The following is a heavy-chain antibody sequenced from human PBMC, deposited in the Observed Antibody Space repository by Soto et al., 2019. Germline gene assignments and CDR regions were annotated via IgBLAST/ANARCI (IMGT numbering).Heavy chain of an antibody. CDR3: ARHFDYQQDFDY. J-gene: IGHJ4*02. D-gene: IGHD2-2*01. V-gene: IGHV4-30-2*03. Sequence: PSETLSLTCDVSGDTISTGGYTWAWIRQPPGKALEWIGHTYYSGSTYYNPSLKSRVTLSVDTSKNQFSLKLSSVTAADTAVYYCARHFDYQQDFDYWGQGTLVTVSS. CDR2: TYYSGST. CDR1: GDTISTGGYT.